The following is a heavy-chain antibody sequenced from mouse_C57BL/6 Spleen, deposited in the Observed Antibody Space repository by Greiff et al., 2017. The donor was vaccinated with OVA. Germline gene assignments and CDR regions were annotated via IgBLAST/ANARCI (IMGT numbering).Heavy chain of an antibody. CDR3: ARQVTTFYAMDY. CDR2: ISGGGGNT. J-gene: IGHJ4*01. CDR1: GFTFSSYT. D-gene: IGHD2-5*01. Sequence: EVKLVESGGGLVKPGGSLKLSCAASGFTFSSYTMSWVRQTPEKRLEWVATISGGGGNTYYPASVKGRFTISRDNAKNTLYLQMSSLRSEDTALYYCARQVTTFYAMDYWGQGTSVTVSS. V-gene: IGHV5-9*01.